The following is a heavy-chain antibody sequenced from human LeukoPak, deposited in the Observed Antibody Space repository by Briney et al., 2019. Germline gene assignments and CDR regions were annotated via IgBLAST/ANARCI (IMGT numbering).Heavy chain of an antibody. D-gene: IGHD1-1*01. CDR1: GGSISSYY. J-gene: IGHJ6*03. CDR3: ARNWNQDYYYYYMDV. Sequence: WETLSLTCTVSGGSISSYYWSWIRQPPGKGLDWIGYIYTSGSTNYNPSLKSRVTISVDTSKNQCSLKLSSVTAADTAVYYCARNWNQDYYYYYMDVWGRGTTVTVSS. V-gene: IGHV4-4*09. CDR2: IYTSGST.